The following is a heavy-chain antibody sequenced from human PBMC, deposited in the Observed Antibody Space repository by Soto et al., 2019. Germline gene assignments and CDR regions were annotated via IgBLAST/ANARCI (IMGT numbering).Heavy chain of an antibody. CDR2: IDPSDSYT. Sequence: GESLKISCKGSGYSFTSYWISWVRQMPGKGLEWMGRIDPSDSYTNYSPSFQGHVTISADKSISTAYLQWSSLKASDTAMYYCARQRDYESSGYYSPPRHYDMDVWGQVTTVTVSS. D-gene: IGHD3-22*01. CDR1: GYSFTSYW. V-gene: IGHV5-10-1*01. CDR3: ARQRDYESSGYYSPPRHYDMDV. J-gene: IGHJ6*02.